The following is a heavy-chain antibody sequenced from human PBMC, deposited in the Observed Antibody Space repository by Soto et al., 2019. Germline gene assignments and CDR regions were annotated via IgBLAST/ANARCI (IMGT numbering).Heavy chain of an antibody. CDR3: ARGVRYSYNFFTLGFDI. V-gene: IGHV4-30-4*08. CDR2: IYYSGNT. J-gene: IGHJ3*02. Sequence: NPSGTPYLTCTVSRDSRNRRYYYSSWICQHQRKGLEWIGYIYYSGNTYYSPSLKSRVTISVDTSKNQFSLKLSSVTAADTAVYYCARGVRYSYNFFTLGFDIWGQGTMVT. CDR1: RDSRNRRYYY. D-gene: IGHD5-18*01.